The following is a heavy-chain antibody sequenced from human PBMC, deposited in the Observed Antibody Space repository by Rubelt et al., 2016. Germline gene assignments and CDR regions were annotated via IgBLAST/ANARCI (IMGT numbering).Heavy chain of an antibody. Sequence: IGYVYYSGSTYYNPSLKSRVTISVDTSKNQFSLKLSSVTAADTAVYYCARARLVGYCSSTSCYGATPNWFDPWGQGTLVTVSS. V-gene: IGHV4-30-4*07. CDR2: VYYSGST. D-gene: IGHD2-2*03. J-gene: IGHJ5*02. CDR3: ARARLVGYCSSTSCYGATPNWFDP.